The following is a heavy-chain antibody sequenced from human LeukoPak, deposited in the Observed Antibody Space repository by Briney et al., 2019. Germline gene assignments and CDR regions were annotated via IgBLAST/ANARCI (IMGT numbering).Heavy chain of an antibody. D-gene: IGHD1-26*01. CDR1: GFTFSSYG. CDR2: IWYGGSNK. J-gene: IGHJ4*02. CDR3: ARDNPGAYLDY. V-gene: IGHV3-33*01. Sequence: GGSLRLSCAASGFTFSSYGMHWVRQAPGKGLEWVAVIWYGGSNKYYADSVKGRFTISRDNSKNTLYLQMNSLRAEDTAVYYCARDNPGAYLDYWGQGTLVTVSS.